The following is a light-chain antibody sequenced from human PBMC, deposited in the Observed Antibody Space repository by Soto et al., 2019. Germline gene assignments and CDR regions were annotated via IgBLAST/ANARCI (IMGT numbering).Light chain of an antibody. CDR3: QQYGGSPRT. Sequence: EILLTQSPGTLSLSPGERATLSCRASQSINNNYLAWYQQKRGQAPRLLIYGASSRATDIPDRFSGSGSGTDFTLTLSRLEPEDFAVYYCQQYGGSPRTFGQGTKVEIK. CDR1: QSINNNY. V-gene: IGKV3-20*01. CDR2: GAS. J-gene: IGKJ1*01.